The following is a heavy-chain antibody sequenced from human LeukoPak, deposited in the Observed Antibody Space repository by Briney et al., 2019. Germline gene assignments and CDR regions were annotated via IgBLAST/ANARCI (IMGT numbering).Heavy chain of an antibody. CDR1: GFTFDDYA. CDR3: ARRPSAFDI. J-gene: IGHJ3*02. Sequence: PGRSLRLSCAASGFTFDDYAMHWVRQAPGKGLEWVSGVSWNSGSIGYADSVKGRFTISRDNAKNSLYLQMNSLRAEDTAVYYCARRPSAFDIWGQGTMVTASS. CDR2: VSWNSGSI. V-gene: IGHV3-9*01.